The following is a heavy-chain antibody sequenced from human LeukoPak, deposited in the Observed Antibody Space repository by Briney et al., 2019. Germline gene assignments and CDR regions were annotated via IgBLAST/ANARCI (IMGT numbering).Heavy chain of an antibody. V-gene: IGHV3-21*01. CDR3: ARESGELYYYVWGSYRYTSTYAFDI. Sequence: GGSLRFSCAASGFTFSSYSMNWVRQAPGKGLEWVSSISSSSSYTYYAASVKGRFTISRDNAKNSLYLQMNSLRAEDTAVYYCARESGELYYYVWGSYRYTSTYAFDIWGQGTMVTVSS. D-gene: IGHD3-16*02. CDR2: ISSSSSYT. J-gene: IGHJ3*02. CDR1: GFTFSSYS.